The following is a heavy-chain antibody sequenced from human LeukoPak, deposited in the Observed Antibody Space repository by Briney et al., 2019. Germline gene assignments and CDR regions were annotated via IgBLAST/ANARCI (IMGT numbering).Heavy chain of an antibody. D-gene: IGHD1-26*01. CDR3: ARGWDYYMDV. Sequence: SETLSLTCTVSGGSISSSSYYWGWIRQPPGKGLEWIGSIYYSGSTYYNLSLKSRVTISVDTSKNQFSLKLSSVTAADTAVYYCARGWDYYMDVWGKGTTVTVSS. CDR1: GGSISSSSYY. V-gene: IGHV4-39*07. CDR2: IYYSGST. J-gene: IGHJ6*03.